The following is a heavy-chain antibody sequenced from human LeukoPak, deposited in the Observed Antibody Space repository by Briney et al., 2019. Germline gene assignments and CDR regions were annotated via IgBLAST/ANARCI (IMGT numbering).Heavy chain of an antibody. CDR1: GFTFSNYA. CDR3: AKDTSSSGSYFDY. D-gene: IGHD3-10*01. CDR2: ISGRGGST. V-gene: IGHV3-23*01. J-gene: IGHJ4*02. Sequence: PGGSLRLSCVASGFTFSNYAISWVRQAPGKGLEWVSAISGRGGSTYYVDSVKGRFTISRDNSQNTLYLQMNSLRAEDTAVYYCAKDTSSSGSYFDYWGQGTLVTVSS.